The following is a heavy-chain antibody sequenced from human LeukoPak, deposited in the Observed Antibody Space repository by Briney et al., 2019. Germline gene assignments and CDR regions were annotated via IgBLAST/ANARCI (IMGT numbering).Heavy chain of an antibody. CDR1: GGSISSHH. J-gene: IGHJ2*01. CDR3: ARLDWYFDL. V-gene: IGHV4-59*11. Sequence: SGTLSLTCSVSGGSISSHHWTWIRQAPGKGLEWIGYIYFSGISNFNPSLKSRATVSVDTSKNQFSLNLTSVTAADTAVYYCARLDWYFDLWGRGTLVTVSS. CDR2: IYFSGIS.